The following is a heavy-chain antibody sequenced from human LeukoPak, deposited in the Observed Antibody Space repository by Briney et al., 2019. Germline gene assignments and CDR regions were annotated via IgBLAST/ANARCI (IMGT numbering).Heavy chain of an antibody. Sequence: GGSLRLSCAASGFTFDDYAMHWVRQAPGKGLEWVSGISWNSGSIGYADSVKGRFTISRDNAKNSLYLQMNSLRAEDTALYYCAKGGSGSYSTDYWGQGTLVTVSS. V-gene: IGHV3-9*01. D-gene: IGHD3-10*01. J-gene: IGHJ4*02. CDR1: GFTFDDYA. CDR3: AKGGSGSYSTDY. CDR2: ISWNSGSI.